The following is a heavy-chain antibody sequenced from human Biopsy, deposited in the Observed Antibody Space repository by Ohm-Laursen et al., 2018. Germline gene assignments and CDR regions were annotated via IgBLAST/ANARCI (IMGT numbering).Heavy chain of an antibody. CDR2: VYVGGSN. V-gene: IGHV4-4*07. Sequence: GTLSLTCVVSGVSIRGYYWSWVRRPAGRGLEWIGRVYVGGSNNYNPSLRSRVSLSVDTSKNQFSLMLSGVTAADTAVYYCVSIFHTNNERRPFDMWGQGTMVAVSA. CDR3: VSIFHTNNERRPFDM. J-gene: IGHJ3*02. D-gene: IGHD2-21*01. CDR1: GVSIRGYY.